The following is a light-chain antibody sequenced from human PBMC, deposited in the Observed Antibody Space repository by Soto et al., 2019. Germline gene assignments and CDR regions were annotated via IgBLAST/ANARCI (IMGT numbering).Light chain of an antibody. V-gene: IGLV2-8*01. J-gene: IGLJ1*01. CDR3: SSYVRTNSYV. CDR1: SSDVGGYNY. Sequence: QSVLTQPPSASGSPGQSVTISCTGTSSDVGGYNYVSWYQHHPGKAPKLIIYEVYKRPSGVPDRFSGSKSGNTAALTVSGLQAEDEADYYCSSYVRTNSYVFATGTKVTVL. CDR2: EVY.